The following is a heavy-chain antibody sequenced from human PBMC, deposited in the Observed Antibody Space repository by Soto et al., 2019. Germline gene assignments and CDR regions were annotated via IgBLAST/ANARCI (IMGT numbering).Heavy chain of an antibody. D-gene: IGHD1-26*01. Sequence: QITLKEYGPTLVKPTQTLTLTCTFSGFSLSTSGVGVGWIRPPPGKALEWHELIYWNDDKRDSPSLKSRLTITKDTSKNQVVLTMTNMDPVDTATYYCANRVARSIVGATPHYYYYGMDVWGRGTTVTVSS. CDR2: IYWNDDK. CDR1: GFSLSTSGVG. V-gene: IGHV2-5*01. J-gene: IGHJ6*02. CDR3: ANRVARSIVGATPHYYYYGMDV.